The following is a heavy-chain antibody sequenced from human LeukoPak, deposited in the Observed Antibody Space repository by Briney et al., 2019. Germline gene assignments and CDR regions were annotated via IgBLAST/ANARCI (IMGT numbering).Heavy chain of an antibody. CDR3: ARGLKYYTTSGRLGY. D-gene: IGHD3-22*01. CDR2: VDRTESA. CDR1: GGFFSGYY. Sequence: PSETLSLTCAVYGGFFSGYYWNWIRQPPGKGLEWIGGVDRTESANYNPSLKSRVAISVDMSKNQFSLKLSSVTAADTGVYYCARGLKYYTTSGRLGYWGQGTLVTVSS. V-gene: IGHV4-34*01. J-gene: IGHJ4*02.